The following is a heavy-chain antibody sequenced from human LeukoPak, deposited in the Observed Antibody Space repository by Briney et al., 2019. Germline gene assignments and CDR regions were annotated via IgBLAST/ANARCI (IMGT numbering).Heavy chain of an antibody. Sequence: GRSLRLSCAASGFTFSNYGIHWVRQAPGKGLEWVAFVRSDGGIKYYADSVKGRFTISRDNSRTTVYLQMNSLRAEDTAVYHCAKDLPAAYFDYWGQGTLVTVSS. CDR3: AKDLPAAYFDY. J-gene: IGHJ4*02. CDR1: GFTFSNYG. CDR2: VRSDGGIK. D-gene: IGHD2-2*01. V-gene: IGHV3-30*02.